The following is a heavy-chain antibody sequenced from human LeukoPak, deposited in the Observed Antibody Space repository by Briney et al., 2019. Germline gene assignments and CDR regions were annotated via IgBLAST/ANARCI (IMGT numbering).Heavy chain of an antibody. V-gene: IGHV1-2*02. J-gene: IGHJ4*02. Sequence: ASVKVSCKAPGYTFTGYYVHWVRQAPGQGLEWMGWINPNSGGTNYAQNFQGRVTMTRDTSISTAYMELNRLRSDDTAVYYCARSYDSSGYYPDSWGQGTLVTVSS. CDR3: ARSYDSSGYYPDS. CDR2: INPNSGGT. D-gene: IGHD3-22*01. CDR1: GYTFTGYY.